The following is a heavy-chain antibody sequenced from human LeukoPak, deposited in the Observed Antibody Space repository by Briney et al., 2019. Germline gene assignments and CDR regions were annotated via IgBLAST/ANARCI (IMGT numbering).Heavy chain of an antibody. J-gene: IGHJ4*02. CDR2: ISTDGKDK. CDR3: AKDQKWGPAGYYFDS. D-gene: IGHD2-2*01. CDR1: GFTLSSFA. Sequence: GRSLRLSCAASGFTLSSFAMHWVRQAPGRGLEWVTVISTDGKDKKYADSVKGRFAISRENSKNTLALQMNSLRGEDTAVYYCAKDQKWGPAGYYFDSWGQGALVTVSS. V-gene: IGHV3-30*18.